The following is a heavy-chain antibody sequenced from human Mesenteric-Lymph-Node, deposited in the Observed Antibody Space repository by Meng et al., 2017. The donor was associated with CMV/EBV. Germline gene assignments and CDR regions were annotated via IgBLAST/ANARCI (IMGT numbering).Heavy chain of an antibody. CDR1: RFTFSSYA. V-gene: IGHV4-34*01. Sequence: ESLKISCAASRFTFSSYAMSWIRQPPGKGLGWIGVINHSGSTNYNPSLKSRVTISVDTSKNQSSLKLSSVTAADTAVYYCASSRPLHMDVWGQGTTVTVS. CDR3: ASSRPLHMDV. CDR2: INHSGST. J-gene: IGHJ6*02. D-gene: IGHD6-13*01.